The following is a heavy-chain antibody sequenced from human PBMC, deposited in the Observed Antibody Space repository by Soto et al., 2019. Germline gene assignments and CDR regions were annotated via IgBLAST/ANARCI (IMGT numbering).Heavy chain of an antibody. J-gene: IGHJ5*02. D-gene: IGHD6-19*01. V-gene: IGHV1-18*01. CDR1: GYTFTSYG. Sequence: GASVKVSCKASGYTFTSYGISWVRQAPGQGLEWMGWISAYNGNTNYAQKLQGRVTMTTDTSTSTAYMELRSLRSDDTAVYYCARVQAVAGTAWFDPWGQGTLVTVSS. CDR3: ARVQAVAGTAWFDP. CDR2: ISAYNGNT.